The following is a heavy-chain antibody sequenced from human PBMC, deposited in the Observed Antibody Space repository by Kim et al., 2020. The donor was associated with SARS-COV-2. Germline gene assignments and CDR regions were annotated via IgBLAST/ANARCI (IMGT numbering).Heavy chain of an antibody. CDR3: ARGGAVSGWFFDY. CDR1: GFTFSSYG. V-gene: IGHV3-30*03. Sequence: GGSLRLSCAASGFTFSSYGMHWVRQAPGKGLEWVAVISYDGSNKYYADSVKGRFTISRDNSKNTLYLQMNSLRAEDTAVYYCARGGAVSGWFFDYWGQGTLVTVSS. CDR2: ISYDGSNK. J-gene: IGHJ4*02. D-gene: IGHD6-19*01.